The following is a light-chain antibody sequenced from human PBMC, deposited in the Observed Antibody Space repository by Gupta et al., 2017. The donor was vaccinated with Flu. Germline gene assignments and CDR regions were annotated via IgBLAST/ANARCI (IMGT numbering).Light chain of an antibody. CDR1: NSDFGNSHL. J-gene: IGLJ3*02. Sequence: QSALTQPASVSGSPGQSITISCTGANSDFGNSHLISWYQKLPGKAPKLIIYEGTKRPSGVSNRFSGFKSGNTASLTISGLQPEDEATYYCCSYALAFSPIVFGGGTKVDVL. V-gene: IGLV2-23*01. CDR3: CSYALAFSPIV. CDR2: EGT.